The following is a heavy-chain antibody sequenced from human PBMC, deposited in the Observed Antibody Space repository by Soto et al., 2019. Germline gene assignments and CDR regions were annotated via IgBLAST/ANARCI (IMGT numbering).Heavy chain of an antibody. J-gene: IGHJ6*02. CDR1: GGSFSGYY. CDR3: ARLLWFGELFQYYYYYGMDV. V-gene: IGHV4-34*01. D-gene: IGHD3-10*01. Sequence: TSETLSLTCAVYGGSFSGYYWSWIRQPPGKGLEWIGEINHSGSTNYNPSLKSRVTISVDTSKNQFSLKLSSVTAADTAVYYCARLLWFGELFQYYYYYGMDVWGQGTTVTVSS. CDR2: INHSGST.